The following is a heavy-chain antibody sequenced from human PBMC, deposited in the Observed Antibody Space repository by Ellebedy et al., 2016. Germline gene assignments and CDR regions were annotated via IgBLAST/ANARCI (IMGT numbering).Heavy chain of an antibody. CDR3: ARGSAGAIPRFDS. CDR2: INPSGGGT. D-gene: IGHD1-26*01. CDR1: GYTFTSYY. V-gene: IGHV1-46*01. J-gene: IGHJ5*01. Sequence: ASVKVSCKASGYTFTSYYVHWVRQAPGQGLEWMGMINPSGGGTAYAQKFQGRVTMTRDTSTSTVYMELSSLISDDTAVFYCARGSAGAIPRFDSWGQGTLVTVSS.